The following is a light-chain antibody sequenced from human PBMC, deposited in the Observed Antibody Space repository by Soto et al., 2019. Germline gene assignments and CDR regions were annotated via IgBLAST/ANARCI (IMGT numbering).Light chain of an antibody. CDR2: EGS. CDR1: NSDVGSYNL. V-gene: IGLV2-23*01. Sequence: QTVLTQPASVSGSPGQSITISCTGTNSDVGSYNLVSWYQQHPGKAPKLMIYEGSKRPSGVSNRFSGSKSGNTACLTISGLQAEDEADYYCCSYAGSSTYVFGTGTKVTVL. J-gene: IGLJ1*01. CDR3: CSYAGSSTYV.